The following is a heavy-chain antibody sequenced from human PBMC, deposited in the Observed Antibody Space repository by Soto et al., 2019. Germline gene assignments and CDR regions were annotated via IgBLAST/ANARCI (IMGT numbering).Heavy chain of an antibody. V-gene: IGHV4-61*01. J-gene: IGHJ5*02. Sequence: PSETLSLTCTVSVGSVSSGSYCWSWIRQPPGKGLEWIGYIYYSGSTNYNPSLKSRVTISVDTSKNQFSLKLSSVTAADTAVYYCARGSCSGGSCYPPDWFDPWGQGTLVTVSS. CDR2: IYYSGST. CDR3: ARGSCSGGSCYPPDWFDP. D-gene: IGHD2-15*01. CDR1: VGSVSSGSYC.